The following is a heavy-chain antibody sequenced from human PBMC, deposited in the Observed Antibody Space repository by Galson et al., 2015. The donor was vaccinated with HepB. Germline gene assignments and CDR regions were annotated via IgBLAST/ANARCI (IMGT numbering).Heavy chain of an antibody. D-gene: IGHD3-16*02. CDR1: GFTLDDYA. Sequence: SLRLSCAASGFTLDDYAMHWVRQAPGKGLEWVSGISWNSGSIGYADSVKGRFTISRDNAKNSLYLQMNSLRAEDTALYYCAKDIFYGGGTLLGELSTHGFDYWGQGTLVTVSS. CDR3: AKDIFYGGGTLLGELSTHGFDY. J-gene: IGHJ4*02. CDR2: ISWNSGSI. V-gene: IGHV3-9*01.